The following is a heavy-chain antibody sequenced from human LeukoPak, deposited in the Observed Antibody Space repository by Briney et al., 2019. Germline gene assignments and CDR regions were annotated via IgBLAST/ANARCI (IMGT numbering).Heavy chain of an antibody. CDR2: IYYSGST. Sequence: SETLSLTCTVSGGSTSNYHWSWIRQPPGKGLEWIGYIYYSGSTNYNPSLKSRVTISVDTSKNQFSLKLSSVTAADTALYYCARVRAPEGYSYGSFDYWGQGTLVTISS. CDR1: GGSTSNYH. CDR3: ARVRAPEGYSYGSFDY. D-gene: IGHD5-18*01. J-gene: IGHJ4*02. V-gene: IGHV4-59*01.